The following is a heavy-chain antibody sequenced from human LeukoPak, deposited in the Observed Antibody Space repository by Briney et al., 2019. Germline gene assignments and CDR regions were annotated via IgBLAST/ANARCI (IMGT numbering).Heavy chain of an antibody. J-gene: IGHJ4*02. CDR3: AGENWYYDY. V-gene: IGHV1-2*02. D-gene: IGHD3-10*01. CDR2: SYPNNRDT. CDR1: GHTFTPSF. Sequence: ASAKLSCTASGHTFTPSFIHWARHAPGQGLGWMGWSYPNNRDTNDAPSFRGRVTLTRYTSISTSYMELTTLISDDTAVYYCAGENWYYDYWGQGTLVTVSS.